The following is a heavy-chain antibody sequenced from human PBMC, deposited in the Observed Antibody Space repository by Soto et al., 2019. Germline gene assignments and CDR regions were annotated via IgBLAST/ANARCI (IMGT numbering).Heavy chain of an antibody. J-gene: IGHJ3*02. CDR3: AHRYCSGGSCYSAFDI. V-gene: IGHV2-5*01. Sequence: GSGPTLVNPTQTLTLTCTFSGFSLSTSGVGVGWIRQPPGKALEWLALIYWNDDKRYSPPLKSRLTITKDTSKNQVVLTMTNMDPVDTATYYCAHRYCSGGSCYSAFDIWGQGTMVTVSS. CDR1: GFSLSTSGVG. CDR2: IYWNDDK. D-gene: IGHD2-15*01.